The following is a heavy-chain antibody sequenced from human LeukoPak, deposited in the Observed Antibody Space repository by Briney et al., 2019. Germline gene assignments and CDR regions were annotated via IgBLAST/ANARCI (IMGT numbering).Heavy chain of an antibody. CDR2: IHYSGST. Sequence: SETLSLTCSVSGGSIKTYYWTWIRQPPGKGLEWIGYIHYSGSTDSNPSLMGRVTISLDTSKSQFSLELRSVTAADTAVYYCVRDQSEFDSWGQGSVVTVSS. V-gene: IGHV4-59*01. CDR3: VRDQSEFDS. J-gene: IGHJ4*02. CDR1: GGSIKTYY.